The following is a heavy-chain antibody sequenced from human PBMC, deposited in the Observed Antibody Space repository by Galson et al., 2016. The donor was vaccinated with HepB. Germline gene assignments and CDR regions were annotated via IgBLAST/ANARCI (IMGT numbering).Heavy chain of an antibody. V-gene: IGHV1-69*13. Sequence: SVKVSCKASGGIFSSYAINWVRQAPGQGLEWMGGIIPIFGTAHYAQKFQGRVTITADESTSTAYMELSSLRSEDTAVYYCARHICLRYYEMSGDYYEGTWGQGTLVTVSS. CDR3: ARHICLRYYEMSGDYYEGT. J-gene: IGHJ5*02. CDR1: GGIFSSYA. CDR2: IIPIFGTA. D-gene: IGHD3-22*01.